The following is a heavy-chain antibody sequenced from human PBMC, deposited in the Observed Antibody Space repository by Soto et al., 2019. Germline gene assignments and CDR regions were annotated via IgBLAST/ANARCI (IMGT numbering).Heavy chain of an antibody. CDR2: MFRGGST. V-gene: IGHV3-53*01. Sequence: GSRRVSCGGSGVTVSRNCMNGGRQAPGKGQEWVGVMFRGGSTYYADSVKGRFTISRDISKNTVYLKMNSLREEDTEENVCARXXLSHAFVDYWXQGP. CDR1: GVTVSRNC. D-gene: IGHD3-10*01. J-gene: IGHJ4*02. CDR3: ARXXLSHAFVDY.